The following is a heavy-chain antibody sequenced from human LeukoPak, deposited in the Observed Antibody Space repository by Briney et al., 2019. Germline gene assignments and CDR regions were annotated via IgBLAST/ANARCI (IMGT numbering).Heavy chain of an antibody. CDR1: GFTFSSYA. Sequence: GGSLRLSCAASGFTFSSYAMSWVRQAPGKGLEWVSAISGSGDSTYYADSVKGRFTISRDNSKNTLYLQMNSLRAEDTAVYYCARDLRVYGSGSYFLDYWGQGTLVTVSS. D-gene: IGHD3-10*01. CDR3: ARDLRVYGSGSYFLDY. CDR2: ISGSGDST. V-gene: IGHV3-23*01. J-gene: IGHJ4*02.